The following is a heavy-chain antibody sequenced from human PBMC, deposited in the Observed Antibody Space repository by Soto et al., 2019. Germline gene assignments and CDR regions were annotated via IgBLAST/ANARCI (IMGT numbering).Heavy chain of an antibody. J-gene: IGHJ5*02. CDR1: GFTFSSNS. CDR2: ISIGGDKT. Sequence: EVQLLESGGDLIQRGGSLRFSCAASGFTFSSNSFTWVRQAPGKGLEYVSGISIGGDKTWHADSVKGRFTVSRDNSKNTVYLQMNSLRVDDTAVYYCAKWDGYGDHWGQGTLVTVSS. D-gene: IGHD5-12*01. V-gene: IGHV3-23*01. CDR3: AKWDGYGDH.